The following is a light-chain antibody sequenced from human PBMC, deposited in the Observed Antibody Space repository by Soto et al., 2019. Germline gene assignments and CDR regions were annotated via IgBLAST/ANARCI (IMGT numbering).Light chain of an antibody. CDR1: QSVSSN. Sequence: EIVMTQSPATVSVSPGERATLSCRASQSVSSNLAWYQQKPGQAPRLLIYGASNRATGIPDRFSGSGSGTDFTLTISRLEPEDFATYYCQQYNSYGTFGQGTKVDIK. V-gene: IGKV3D-15*01. J-gene: IGKJ1*01. CDR3: QQYNSYGT. CDR2: GAS.